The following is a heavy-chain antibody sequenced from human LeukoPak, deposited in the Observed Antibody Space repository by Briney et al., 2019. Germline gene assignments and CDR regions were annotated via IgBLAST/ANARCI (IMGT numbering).Heavy chain of an antibody. CDR1: GGSISSYY. J-gene: IGHJ4*02. CDR2: IYYSGST. D-gene: IGHD6-19*01. Sequence: SETLSLTCTVSGGSISSYYWSWIRQPPGKGLEWIGYIYYSGSTNYNPSLKSRVTISVDTSKNQFSLKLSSVTAADTAVYYCAREDVAGTQVDYWGQGRLVTVSS. V-gene: IGHV4-59*01. CDR3: AREDVAGTQVDY.